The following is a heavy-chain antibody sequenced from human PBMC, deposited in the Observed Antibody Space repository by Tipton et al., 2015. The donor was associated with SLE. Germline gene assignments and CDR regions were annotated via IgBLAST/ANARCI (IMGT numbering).Heavy chain of an antibody. V-gene: IGHV4-34*01. CDR2: INHSGST. CDR3: SRGDLYSDYIWGTLRGAFDI. J-gene: IGHJ3*02. CDR1: GGSFSGYN. Sequence: KPSETLSLTCAVYGGSFSGYNWNWIRQPPGKGLEWIGEINHSGSTHYNPSLKSRVTISADTSKNQFSLKLSSLTAADTAIYYCSRGDLYSDYIWGTLRGAFDIWGQGAMVTVSS. D-gene: IGHD3-16*01.